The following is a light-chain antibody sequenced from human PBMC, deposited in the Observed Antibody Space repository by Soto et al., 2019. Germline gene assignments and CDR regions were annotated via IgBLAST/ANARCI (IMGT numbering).Light chain of an antibody. J-gene: IGLJ2*01. CDR3: QSYDSSQGV. CDR1: SSNIGAGYD. CDR2: GNS. V-gene: IGLV1-40*01. Sequence: QSVLTQPPSVSGAPGQRVTISCTGSSSNIGAGYDVHWYQQLPGTAPKLLIYGNSNRPSGVPDRFSGSKSGTSASLAITGLQAEDAADYYCQSYDSSQGVFGGGTKLTVL.